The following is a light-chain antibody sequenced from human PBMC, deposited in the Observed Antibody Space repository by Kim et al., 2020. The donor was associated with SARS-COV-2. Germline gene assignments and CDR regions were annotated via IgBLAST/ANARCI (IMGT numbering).Light chain of an antibody. CDR3: FSFAGNAIWV. CDR2: EVS. V-gene: IGLV2-23*02. Sequence: GQSITISCTGSSRDVGKYNLVSWNQQYTGKAPKLIIYEVSQRPSGVSDRFSASKSDNTASLTISGLQAEDEADYYCFSFAGNAIWVFGGGTQLTVL. J-gene: IGLJ3*02. CDR1: SRDVGKYNL.